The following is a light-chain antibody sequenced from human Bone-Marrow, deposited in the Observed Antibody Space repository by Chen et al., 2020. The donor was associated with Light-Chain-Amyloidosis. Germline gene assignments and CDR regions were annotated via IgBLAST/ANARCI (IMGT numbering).Light chain of an antibody. CDR2: DAS. CDR1: QSVSSY. J-gene: IGKJ4*01. V-gene: IGKV3-11*01. CDR3: QQRSDWPLT. Sequence: EIVLTQSPATLSLSPGERATLSCRASQSVSSYLVCFQQKPGQAPRLLIYDASNRATGIPARFSGSGSGTDFTLTISSLEPEDFAVYYCQQRSDWPLTFGGGTKVEIK.